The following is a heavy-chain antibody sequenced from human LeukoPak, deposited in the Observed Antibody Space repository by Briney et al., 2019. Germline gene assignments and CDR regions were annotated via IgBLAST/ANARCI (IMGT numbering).Heavy chain of an antibody. Sequence: GGSLRLSCAASGFTFSNYWMSWVRQAPGKGLEWVSAISGSGGSTYYADSVKGRFTISRDNSKNTLYLQMNSLRAEDTAVYYCASCSGGSCYSYLDYWGQGTLVTVSS. CDR3: ASCSGGSCYSYLDY. CDR1: GFTFSNYW. CDR2: ISGSGGST. D-gene: IGHD2-15*01. V-gene: IGHV3-23*01. J-gene: IGHJ4*02.